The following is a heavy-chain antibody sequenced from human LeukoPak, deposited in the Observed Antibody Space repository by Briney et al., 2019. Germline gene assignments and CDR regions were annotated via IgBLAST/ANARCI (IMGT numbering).Heavy chain of an antibody. J-gene: IGHJ5*02. CDR3: ARAARDYYGSGSTFDP. CDR1: GFTFSSYD. CDR2: IGTAGDT. V-gene: IGHV3-13*01. Sequence: SGGSLRLSCAASGFTFSSYDMHWVRQATGKGLEWVSAIGTAGDTYYPGSVKGRFTISRENAKNSLYLQMNSLRAEDTAVYYCARAARDYYGSGSTFDPWGQGTLVTVSS. D-gene: IGHD3-10*01.